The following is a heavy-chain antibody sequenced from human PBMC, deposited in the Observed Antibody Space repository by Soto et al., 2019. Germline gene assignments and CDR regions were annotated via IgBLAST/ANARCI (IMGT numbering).Heavy chain of an antibody. CDR2: ITGSGGST. D-gene: IGHD3-10*01. V-gene: IGHV3-23*01. J-gene: IGHJ4*02. Sequence: EVQLLESGGGLVQPGGSLRLSCAASGFTFTNHAMNWVRQAPGKGLEWVSAITGSGGSTYYADSVKGRFTISRDNSKNPLYLQMNTRRADDTAVYYCAKGGVGGNYWGQGTLVTVSS. CDR3: AKGGVGGNY. CDR1: GFTFTNHA.